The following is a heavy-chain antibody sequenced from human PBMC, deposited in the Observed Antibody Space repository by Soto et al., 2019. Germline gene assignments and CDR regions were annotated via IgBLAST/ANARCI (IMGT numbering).Heavy chain of an antibody. CDR2: FHYSGST. CDR3: ARGFGRSHFDY. D-gene: IGHD3-16*01. CDR1: GGSISSRDSY. V-gene: IGHV4-39*01. J-gene: IGHJ4*02. Sequence: QVQVQESGPGLVRPSETLSLICTVSGGSISSRDSYWGWIRQPPGKGLEWIGSFHYSGSTYYNPSLKSRVTISVDTSKNQLSLRVTSVTAADTAVYYCARGFGRSHFDYWGQGTLVTVSS.